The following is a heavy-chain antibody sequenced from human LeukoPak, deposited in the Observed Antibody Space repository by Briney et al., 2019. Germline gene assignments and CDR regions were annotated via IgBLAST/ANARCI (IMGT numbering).Heavy chain of an antibody. D-gene: IGHD5-18*01. Sequence: GGSLRLSCAASGFTFSSYSMNWVRQSPGKGLEWVSYITSYSSTVYYADSVRGRFTISRDNAKNTLYLQMNSLRAEDTAVYYCARDRRYSYGYEGLPDYWGQGTLVTVSS. J-gene: IGHJ4*02. CDR1: GFTFSSYS. CDR3: ARDRRYSYGYEGLPDY. V-gene: IGHV3-48*04. CDR2: ITSYSSTV.